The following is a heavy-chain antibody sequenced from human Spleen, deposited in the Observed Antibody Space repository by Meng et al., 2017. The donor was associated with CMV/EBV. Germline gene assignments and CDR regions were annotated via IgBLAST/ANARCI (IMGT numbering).Heavy chain of an antibody. Sequence: GGSLRLSCAASGFTFSSYWMSWVRQAPGKGLEWVANIKQDGSEKYYVDSVKGRFTISRDNAKNSLYLQMNSLRAEDTAVYYCARGPYCTSSSCFYYYYYAMDVWGQGTTVTVSS. J-gene: IGHJ6*02. CDR1: GFTFSSYW. CDR3: ARGPYCTSSSCFYYYYYAMDV. D-gene: IGHD2-2*01. CDR2: IKQDGSEK. V-gene: IGHV3-7*01.